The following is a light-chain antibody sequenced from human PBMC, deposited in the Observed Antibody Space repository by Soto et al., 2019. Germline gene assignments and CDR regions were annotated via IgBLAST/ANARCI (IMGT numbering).Light chain of an antibody. CDR2: GAT. J-gene: IGKJ1*01. CDR1: QSISSTF. Sequence: EIVLTQSPGTLSLSPGEGATLSCRASQSISSTFLAWYQHKPGQAPRVLIYGATRRAAGIPDRFSGRGSATDFTLTSSRLEAEDFAVYYCQQYDSSWTFGQGTKVEVK. CDR3: QQYDSSWT. V-gene: IGKV3-20*01.